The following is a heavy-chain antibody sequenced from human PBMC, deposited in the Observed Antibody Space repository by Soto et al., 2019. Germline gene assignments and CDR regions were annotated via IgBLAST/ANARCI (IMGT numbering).Heavy chain of an antibody. Sequence: QVQLVESGGGVVQPGRSLRLSCAASGFTFSSYGMHWVRQAPGKGLEWVAVIWYDGSNKYYADSVKGRFTISRDNSKNTXXLQMNSLRAEDTAVYYCARGYCSGGSCYRTYYFDYWGQGTLVTVSS. J-gene: IGHJ4*02. V-gene: IGHV3-33*01. CDR3: ARGYCSGGSCYRTYYFDY. CDR1: GFTFSSYG. CDR2: IWYDGSNK. D-gene: IGHD2-15*01.